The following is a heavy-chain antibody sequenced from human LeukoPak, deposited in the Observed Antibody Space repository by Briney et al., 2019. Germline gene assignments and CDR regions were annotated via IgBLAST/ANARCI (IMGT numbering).Heavy chain of an antibody. CDR2: ISTYNGNT. CDR3: ARGRSARFDY. Sequence: ASVKVSCKASGYTFTSHGIRWVRQAPGQGLEWMGWISTYNGNTEYAQKFQGRVTMTTDTSTNTVYMELRSLTSDDTAVYYCARGRSARFDYWGQGTLVTVSS. CDR1: GYTFTSHG. J-gene: IGHJ4*02. V-gene: IGHV1-18*01.